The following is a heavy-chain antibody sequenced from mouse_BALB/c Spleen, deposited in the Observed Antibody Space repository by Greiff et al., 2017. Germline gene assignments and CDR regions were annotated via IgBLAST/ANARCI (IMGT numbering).Heavy chain of an antibody. CDR3: AREATDYAMDY. Sequence: EVQLQESGPGLVKPSQSLSLTCTVTGYSITSDYAWNWIRQFPGNKLEWMGYISYSGSTSYNPSLKSRISITRDTSKNQFFLQLNSVTTEDTATYYCAREATDYAMDYWGQGTSVTVSS. CDR1: GYSITSDYA. CDR2: ISYSGST. J-gene: IGHJ4*01. V-gene: IGHV3-2*02.